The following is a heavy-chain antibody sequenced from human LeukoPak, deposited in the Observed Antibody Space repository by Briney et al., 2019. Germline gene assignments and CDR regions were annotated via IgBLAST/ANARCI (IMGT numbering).Heavy chain of an antibody. D-gene: IGHD3-10*01. CDR1: EFTVSSSY. Sequence: PGGSLRLSCAASEFTVSSSYMSWVRQAPGKGLEWVSVIYSGGSTFYADSVKGRFTISRHSSKNTMYLQMNSLRAEDTAMYYCATSAGEDFDHWGQGTLVTVSS. CDR3: ATSAGEDFDH. CDR2: IYSGGST. V-gene: IGHV3-53*04. J-gene: IGHJ4*02.